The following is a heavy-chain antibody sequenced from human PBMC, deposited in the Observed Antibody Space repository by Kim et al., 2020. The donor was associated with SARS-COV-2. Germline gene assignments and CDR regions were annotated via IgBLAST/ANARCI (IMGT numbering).Heavy chain of an antibody. D-gene: IGHD6-19*01. Sequence: GGSLRLSCAASGFSVRSNYMTWVRQAPGKGLEWVSVLYSAGSTYYADSVKGRFTISRNNSNNTLFLQMNSRRAEDTAVYYCARGTASHSSGWYSFDYWGQGTLVTVSS. CDR1: GFSVRSNY. CDR3: ARGTASHSSGWYSFDY. CDR2: LYSAGST. V-gene: IGHV3-53*01. J-gene: IGHJ4*02.